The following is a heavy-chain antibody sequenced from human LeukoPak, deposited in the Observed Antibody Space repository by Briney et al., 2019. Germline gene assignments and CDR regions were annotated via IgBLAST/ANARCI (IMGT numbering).Heavy chain of an antibody. V-gene: IGHV2-70*11. D-gene: IGHD3-10*01. CDR1: GFSLSTSGMF. CDR3: AREFRGDWYFDL. CDR2: VDWDDDK. J-gene: IGHJ2*01. Sequence: SGPALVKPTQTLTLTWTFSGFSLSTSGMFVSWIRQPPGKALEWLARVDWDDDKYYSTSLKTRLTISKDTSKNQVVLTMTNMDPVDTATYYCAREFRGDWYFDLWGRGTLVTVSS.